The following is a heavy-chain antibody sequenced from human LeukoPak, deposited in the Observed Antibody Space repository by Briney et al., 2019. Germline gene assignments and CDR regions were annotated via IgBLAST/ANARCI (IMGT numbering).Heavy chain of an antibody. V-gene: IGHV1-18*04. D-gene: IGHD3-22*01. CDR3: ARSRNYYDSSGFLTLDAFDI. J-gene: IGHJ3*02. CDR1: GYTFTSYG. Sequence: GASVKVSCKASGYTFTSYGISWVRQAPGQGLEWMGWISAYNGNTNYAQKLQGRVTMTTDTSTSTAYMELRSLRSDDTAVYYCARSRNYYDSSGFLTLDAFDIWGQGTMVTVSS. CDR2: ISAYNGNT.